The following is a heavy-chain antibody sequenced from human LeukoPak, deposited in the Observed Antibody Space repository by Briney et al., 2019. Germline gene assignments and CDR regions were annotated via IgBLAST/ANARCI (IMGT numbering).Heavy chain of an antibody. CDR3: ARGILNWGSLDY. J-gene: IGHJ4*02. CDR2: IRYDGSNK. Sequence: GGSLRLSCAASGFTFSSYGMHWVRQAPGKGLEWVAFIRYDGSNKYYADSVKGRFTISRDNSKNTLYLQMNSLRAEDTAVYYCARGILNWGSLDYWGQGTLVTVSS. V-gene: IGHV3-30*02. CDR1: GFTFSSYG. D-gene: IGHD7-27*01.